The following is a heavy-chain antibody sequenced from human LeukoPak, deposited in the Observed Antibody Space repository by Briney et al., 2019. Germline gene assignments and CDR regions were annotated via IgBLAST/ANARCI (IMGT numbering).Heavy chain of an antibody. D-gene: IGHD1-1*01. CDR3: ARGRVSSSTWYSTYYYYFYMDV. J-gene: IGHJ6*03. CDR1: GGSISTYY. V-gene: IGHV4-59*01. Sequence: SETLSLTCTVSGGSISTYYWSWIRQPPGKGLEWIGYVYYSGSTNYNPSLKSRVTISADTSKNQFSLRLSSVTAADTAVYFCARGRVSSSTWYSTYYYYFYMDVWGKGTTVTVSS. CDR2: VYYSGST.